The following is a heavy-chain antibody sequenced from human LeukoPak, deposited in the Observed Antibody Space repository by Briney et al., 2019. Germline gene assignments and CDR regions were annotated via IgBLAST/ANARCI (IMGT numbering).Heavy chain of an antibody. D-gene: IGHD3-22*01. CDR2: IIPIFGTA. CDR3: ARDTDPYYYDSSGSNWFDP. CDR1: GGTFSSYA. V-gene: IGHV1-69*05. Sequence: ASVKVSRKASGGTFSSYAISWVRQAPGQGLEWMGGIIPIFGTANYAQKFQGRVTITTDESTSTAYMELSSLRSEDTAVYYCARDTDPYYYDSSGSNWFDPWGQGTLVTVSS. J-gene: IGHJ5*02.